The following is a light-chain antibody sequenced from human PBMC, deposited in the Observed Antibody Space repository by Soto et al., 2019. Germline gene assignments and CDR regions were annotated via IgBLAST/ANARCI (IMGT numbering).Light chain of an antibody. J-gene: IGKJ1*01. CDR3: LQDHDDSWA. CDR1: QDIGND. CDR2: AAS. Sequence: IHMTQSPSSLSASVGDRVTITCRASQDIGNDLGWYQQKPGKAPKVLIYAASNLHSGVPSRFSGSRSGADFTLTISGLQPEDFATYYCLQDHDDSWAFGQGTKVDIK. V-gene: IGKV1-6*01.